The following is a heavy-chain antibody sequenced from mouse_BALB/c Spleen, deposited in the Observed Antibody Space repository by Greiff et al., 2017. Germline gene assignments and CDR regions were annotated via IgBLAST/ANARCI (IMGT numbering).Heavy chain of an antibody. CDR2: ISNGGGST. V-gene: IGHV5-12-2*01. D-gene: IGHD1-1*01. CDR1: GFTFSSYT. CDR3: ARRLITTVVEGAMDY. J-gene: IGHJ4*01. Sequence: EVQGVESGGGLVKPGGSLKLSCAASGFTFSSYTMSWVRQTPEKRLEWVAYISNGGGSTYYPDTVKGRFTISRDNAKNTLYLQMSSLKSEDTAMYYCARRLITTVVEGAMDYWGQGTSVTVSS.